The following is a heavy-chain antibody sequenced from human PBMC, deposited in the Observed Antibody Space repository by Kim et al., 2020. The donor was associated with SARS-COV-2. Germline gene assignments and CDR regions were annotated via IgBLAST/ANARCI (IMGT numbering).Heavy chain of an antibody. CDR3: ARGANTLSAFDL. V-gene: IGHV1-2*02. J-gene: IGHJ3*01. Sequence: KDAERCKGRVTMNRETSISTVYMELSRLKSDDTAVYYCARGANTLSAFDLWGQGTMVTVSS.